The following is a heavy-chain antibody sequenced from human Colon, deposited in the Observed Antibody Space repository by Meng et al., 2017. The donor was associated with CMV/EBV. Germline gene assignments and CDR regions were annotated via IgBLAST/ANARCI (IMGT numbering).Heavy chain of an antibody. Sequence: GGSLRLSCAASGFTFSSVDMSWVRQAPGRGMEWVLAISASGGTTYYADSVKGRFTISRDNSKNTLHLQMNGLRAEDTAVYYCARGDYCSTTSCYLSAWGQGTLVTVSS. CDR1: GFTFSSVD. V-gene: IGHV3-23*01. CDR2: ISASGGTT. J-gene: IGHJ5*02. CDR3: ARGDYCSTTSCYLSA. D-gene: IGHD2-2*01.